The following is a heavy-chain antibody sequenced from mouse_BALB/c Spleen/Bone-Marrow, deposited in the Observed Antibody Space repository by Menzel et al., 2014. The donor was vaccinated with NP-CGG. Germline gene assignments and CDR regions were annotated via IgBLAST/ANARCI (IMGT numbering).Heavy chain of an antibody. CDR2: IVPANGNT. D-gene: IGHD2-4*01. J-gene: IGHJ2*01. V-gene: IGHV14-3*02. CDR1: GFNIXDTY. CDR3: ASYDYGYYFDY. Sequence: VQLQQPGAELVKPGASVKLSCTTSGFNIXDTYMHWVKLRPGQGLEWIGRIVPANGNTKYAPKFQGKATITADTSSNTAYLQLSSLTSEDTAVYFCASYDYGYYFDYWGQGTTLTVSS.